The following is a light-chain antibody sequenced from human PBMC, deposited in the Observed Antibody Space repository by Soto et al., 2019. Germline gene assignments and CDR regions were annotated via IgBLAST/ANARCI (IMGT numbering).Light chain of an antibody. CDR1: QSVSSY. Sequence: DIVLTQSPATLSLSPGERATLSCRASQSVSSYLAWYQQKPGQAPRLLIYDASNRATGIPARFSGSGSGTDFTLTISSLELEDLGVCYYQQRSTCPRRLAQGIKAAI. V-gene: IGKV3-11*01. CDR2: DAS. J-gene: IGKJ1*01. CDR3: QQRSTCPRR.